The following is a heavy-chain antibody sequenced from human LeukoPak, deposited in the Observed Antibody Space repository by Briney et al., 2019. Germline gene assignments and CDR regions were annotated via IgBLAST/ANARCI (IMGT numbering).Heavy chain of an antibody. CDR2: LNAANGNT. J-gene: IGHJ5*02. CDR1: GFTFTTST. V-gene: IGHV1-3*01. CDR3: ARGAPIRVAVAATFDP. D-gene: IGHD6-19*01. Sequence: ASVKVSCKPSGFTFTTSTMHWVRQAPGQRLEWMGWLNAANGNTQYSQKFQGRVTITRDTSASTAYMELSSLRPEDTAVYYCARGAPIRVAVAATFDPWGQGTLVTVPS.